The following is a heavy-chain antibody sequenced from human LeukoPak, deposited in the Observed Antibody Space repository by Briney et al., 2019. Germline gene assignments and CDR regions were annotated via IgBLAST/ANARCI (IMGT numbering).Heavy chain of an antibody. Sequence: GGSLRLSCAASGFTFSSYWMSWVRQAPGKGLEWVANIKQDGSEKYYVDSVKGRFTISRDNARNSLYLQMSSLRAEDTAVYYCARAPRSGYSYGYDYYYGMDVWGQGTTVTVSS. CDR1: GFTFSSYW. J-gene: IGHJ6*02. CDR2: IKQDGSEK. D-gene: IGHD5-18*01. CDR3: ARAPRSGYSYGYDYYYGMDV. V-gene: IGHV3-7*03.